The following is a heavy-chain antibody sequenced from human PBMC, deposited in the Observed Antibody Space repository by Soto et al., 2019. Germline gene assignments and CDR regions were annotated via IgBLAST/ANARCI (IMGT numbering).Heavy chain of an antibody. CDR3: AHRLPGPSGYDV. J-gene: IGHJ6*02. CDR2: IYWNDEQ. CDR1: GFSLTSGVVG. V-gene: IGHV2-5*01. D-gene: IGHD6-13*01. Sequence: QITLKESGPTLVKPTQTLTLTCTFSGFSLTSGVVGVGWIRQPPGEALEWLALIYWNDEQYYNPPLRNSLTITSDTSKNQVVLTMTNMDPVDTATYCFAHRLPGPSGYDVWGQGTTVTVSS.